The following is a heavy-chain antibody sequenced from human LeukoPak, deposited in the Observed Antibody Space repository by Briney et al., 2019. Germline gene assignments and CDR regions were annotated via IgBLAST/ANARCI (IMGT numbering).Heavy chain of an antibody. V-gene: IGHV1-69*05. Sequence: ASVKVSCKASGGTFSSYAISWVRQAPGQGLEWMGGIIPIFGTANYAQKFQGRVTMTTDTSTSTAYMELRSLRSDDTAVYYCARGKGGYEGSFDYWGQGTLVTVSS. CDR1: GGTFSSYA. CDR2: IIPIFGTA. J-gene: IGHJ4*02. D-gene: IGHD5-12*01. CDR3: ARGKGGYEGSFDY.